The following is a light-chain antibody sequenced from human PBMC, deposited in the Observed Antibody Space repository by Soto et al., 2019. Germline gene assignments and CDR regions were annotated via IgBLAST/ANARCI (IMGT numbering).Light chain of an antibody. Sequence: EIVLTQSPATLSLSPGERATLSCGASQSVSSSYLAWYQQKPGLAPRLLMYDASSRATGIPARFSGSGSGTDFTLTISRLEPEDFALYYCQQYGSSPYTFGQGTKLEIK. CDR2: DAS. J-gene: IGKJ2*01. CDR3: QQYGSSPYT. CDR1: QSVSSSY. V-gene: IGKV3D-20*01.